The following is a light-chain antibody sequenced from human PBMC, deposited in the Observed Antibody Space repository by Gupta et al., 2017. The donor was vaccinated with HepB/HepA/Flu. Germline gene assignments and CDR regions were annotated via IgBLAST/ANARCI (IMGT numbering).Light chain of an antibody. V-gene: IGKV1-39*01. CDR2: GAS. J-gene: IGKJ1*01. Sequence: DIQMTQSPSSLSASIGDRVTITCRASQSISTYLNWYQQKPGKAPKLLIYGASTLQRGVPSRFSGSGSGTDFTLTISRLQPEDFAAYYCQQCYNTVRTFGQGTKLEIK. CDR1: QSISTY. CDR3: QQCYNTVRT.